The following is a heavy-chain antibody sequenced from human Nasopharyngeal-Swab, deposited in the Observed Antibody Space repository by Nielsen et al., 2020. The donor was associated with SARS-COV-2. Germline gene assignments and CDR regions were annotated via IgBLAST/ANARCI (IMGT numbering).Heavy chain of an antibody. J-gene: IGHJ4*02. D-gene: IGHD2-21*02. CDR1: GFTFNSYA. Sequence: GGSLRLSCAASGFTFNSYAMSWVRQAPGKGLEWAPVIYSGGSSTYYADSVKGRFTISRDNSKNTLYLQMNSLRAEDTAIYFCAKETRCGGDCYYVDYWGQGTLVTVSS. CDR3: AKETRCGGDCYYVDY. V-gene: IGHV3-23*03. CDR2: IYSGGSST.